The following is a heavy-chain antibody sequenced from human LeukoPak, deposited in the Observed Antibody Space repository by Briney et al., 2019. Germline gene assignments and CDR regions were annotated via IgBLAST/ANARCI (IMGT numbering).Heavy chain of an antibody. CDR3: ARERVIAGSYYFDS. Sequence: GGPLRLSCAASGFTFSNYEMNWVRQAPGKGLEWVSYIRSSGSIIYYADSVKGRFTISRDNAKNSLYLQMNSLRAEDTAAYYCARERVIAGSYYFDSWGQGTLVTVSS. V-gene: IGHV3-48*03. CDR1: GFTFSNYE. D-gene: IGHD6-13*01. J-gene: IGHJ4*02. CDR2: IRSSGSII.